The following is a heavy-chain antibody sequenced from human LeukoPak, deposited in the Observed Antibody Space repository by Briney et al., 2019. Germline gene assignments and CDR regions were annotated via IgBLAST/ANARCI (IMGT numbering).Heavy chain of an antibody. Sequence: SETLSLTCTVSGGSISTDYWSWIRQPPGKGLEWIGYIYYSGSTNYNPSLKSRVTISVDTSKNQFSLKLSSVTAADTAVYYCARRLAGDAFDIWGQGTMVTVSS. V-gene: IGHV4-59*01. CDR2: IYYSGST. CDR1: GGSISTDY. CDR3: ARRLAGDAFDI. D-gene: IGHD3-16*01. J-gene: IGHJ3*02.